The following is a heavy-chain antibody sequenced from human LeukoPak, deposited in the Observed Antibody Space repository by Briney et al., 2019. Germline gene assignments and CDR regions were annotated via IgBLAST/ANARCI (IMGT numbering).Heavy chain of an antibody. J-gene: IGHJ4*02. Sequence: PGGSLRLSCAASGFTVSSNYMSWVRQAPGKGLEWVSFIYSDNTHYSDSVKGRFTISRDNSKNTLYLQMNSLRAEDTAVYYCARGTYYYDSSGYYRGYYFDYWGQGTLVTVSS. V-gene: IGHV3-53*01. CDR3: ARGTYYYDSSGYYRGYYFDY. CDR2: IYSDNT. D-gene: IGHD3-22*01. CDR1: GFTVSSNY.